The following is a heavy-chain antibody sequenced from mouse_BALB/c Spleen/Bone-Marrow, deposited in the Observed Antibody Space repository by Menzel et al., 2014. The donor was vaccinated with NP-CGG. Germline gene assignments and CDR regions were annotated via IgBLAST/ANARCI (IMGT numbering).Heavy chain of an antibody. CDR3: ARDYGYDAGFAWSVY. D-gene: IGHD2-14*01. Sequence: QVQLQQSGADLVKPGASVKLSCRASGYTFTTYWMHWVKQRPGQCLEWIGEINPSNGRTNYNEKFKSKATLTVDKSSSTAYMQLSSLTSEDSAVYYCARDYGYDAGFAWSVYCGQATLATVSA. V-gene: IGHV1S81*02. CDR2: INPSNGRT. CDR1: GYTFTTYW. J-gene: IGHJ3*01.